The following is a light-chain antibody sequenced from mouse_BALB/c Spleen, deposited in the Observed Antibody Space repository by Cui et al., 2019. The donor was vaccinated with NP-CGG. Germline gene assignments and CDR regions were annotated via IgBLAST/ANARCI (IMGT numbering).Light chain of an antibody. V-gene: IGLV1*01. CDR1: TGAVTSSNY. Sequence: QAVVTQESALTTSPGETVTPTCRSSTGAVTSSNYANWVQEKPDHLFTGIIGGTNNRAPGVPARFSGSLIGDKAALTITGAQTEDEAIYFCALWYSNHWVFGGGTKLTVL. CDR2: GTN. CDR3: ALWYSNHWV. J-gene: IGLJ1*01.